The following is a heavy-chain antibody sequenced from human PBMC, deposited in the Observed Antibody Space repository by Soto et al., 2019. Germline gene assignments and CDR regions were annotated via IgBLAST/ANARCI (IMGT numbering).Heavy chain of an antibody. CDR3: ARGQYCTNGVCYLGNRRVFDP. J-gene: IGHJ5*02. CDR1: GGSFSGYY. V-gene: IGHV4-34*01. D-gene: IGHD2-8*01. Sequence: QVQLQQWGAGLLKPSETLSLTCAVYGGSFSGYYWSWIRQPPGKGLEWIGEINHSGSTNYNPSLKRRVTISVDTSKNQFPLKLSSVTAADAAVYYCARGQYCTNGVCYLGNRRVFDPWGQGTLVTVSS. CDR2: INHSGST.